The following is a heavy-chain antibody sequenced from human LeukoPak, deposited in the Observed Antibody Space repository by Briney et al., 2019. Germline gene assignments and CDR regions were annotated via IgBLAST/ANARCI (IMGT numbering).Heavy chain of an antibody. V-gene: IGHV3-72*01. CDR2: TRNKATNYGT. J-gene: IGHJ4*02. Sequence: GGSLRLSCAVSGYPFSDHYIDWVRQAPGKGLEWVGQTRNKATNYGTDYAASVKGRFTISRDNAKNSLYLHLNSLRPEDTAVYYCARGPLTGDERLDYWGPGTLVTASS. CDR1: GYPFSDHY. CDR3: ARGPLTGDERLDY. D-gene: IGHD3-9*01.